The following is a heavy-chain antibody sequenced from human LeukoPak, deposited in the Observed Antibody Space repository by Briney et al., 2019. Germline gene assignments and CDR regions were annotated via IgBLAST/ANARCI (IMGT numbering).Heavy chain of an antibody. CDR3: ARCTTASSGWCNWLDP. D-gene: IGHD3-22*01. V-gene: IGHV3-23*01. Sequence: GGSLRLSCAASGFTFSNYWMSWIRQAPGKGLEWVASVKSDGAGTHYADSVKGRFTISRDNSKNILYLQMNSLRAEDTAIYYCARCTTASSGWCNWLDPWGQGTLVTVSS. J-gene: IGHJ5*02. CDR1: GFTFSNYW. CDR2: VKSDGAGT.